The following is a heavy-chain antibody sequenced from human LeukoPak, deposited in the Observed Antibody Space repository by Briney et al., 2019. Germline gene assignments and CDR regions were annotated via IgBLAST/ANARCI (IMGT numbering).Heavy chain of an antibody. J-gene: IGHJ4*02. V-gene: IGHV4-59*01. D-gene: IGHD3-9*01. CDR1: GAAMTSYH. Sequence: SETLSLTCIVSGAAMTSYHWNWIRQTPGKRLEWIGYIYHRANTNFITSYSSSLRSRVSMSVDMSKNHFSLKLSSVTAADTAIYCCSGGRSSRYSDYWGQGALVTVFS. CDR3: SGGRSSRYSDY. CDR2: IYHRANT.